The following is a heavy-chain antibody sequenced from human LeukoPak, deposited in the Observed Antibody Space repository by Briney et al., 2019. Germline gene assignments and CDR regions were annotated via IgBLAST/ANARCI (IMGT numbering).Heavy chain of an antibody. CDR3: ARSRLSARPDYFDY. D-gene: IGHD6-6*01. Sequence: SVNVSRKSCGGTFSSYPISGVRQPPGQGLAWMGGIIPIFGTANYAQKFQGRLTMTADESTSTAYMELSSLRSEDTAVYYCARSRLSARPDYFDYWGQGTLVTVSS. CDR1: GGTFSSYP. J-gene: IGHJ4*02. V-gene: IGHV1-69*13. CDR2: IIPIFGTA.